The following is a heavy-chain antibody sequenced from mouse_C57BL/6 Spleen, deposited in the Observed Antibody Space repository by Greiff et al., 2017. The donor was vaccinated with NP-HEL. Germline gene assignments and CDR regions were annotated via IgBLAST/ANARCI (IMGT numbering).Heavy chain of an antibody. CDR1: GFSLTSYG. CDR3: ARHLTGLYDAMDY. D-gene: IGHD4-1*01. CDR2: IWSDGST. V-gene: IGHV2-6-1*01. Sequence: VQLVESGPGLVAPSQSLSITCTVSGFSLTSYGVHWVRQPPGKGLEWLVVIWSDGSTNYNSALKSRLSISKDNSKSQVFLKMNSLQTDDTAMYYCARHLTGLYDAMDYWGQGTSVTFSS. J-gene: IGHJ4*01.